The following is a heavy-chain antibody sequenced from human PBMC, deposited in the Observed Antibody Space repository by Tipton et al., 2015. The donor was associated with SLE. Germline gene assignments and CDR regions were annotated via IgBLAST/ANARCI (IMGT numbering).Heavy chain of an antibody. V-gene: IGHV4-61*10. CDR1: DPSFRSSTYY. CDR2: IYYSGST. J-gene: IGHJ4*02. CDR3: ARVGNYDLDY. Sequence: TLSLTCTVSDPSFRSSTYYWSWIRQPAGGGLEWIGDIYYSGSTKYNTSLKSRVTISVYTSKNQFSLNLNSVTAADTAVYYCARVGNYDLDYWGQGTLVTVSS. D-gene: IGHD3-3*01.